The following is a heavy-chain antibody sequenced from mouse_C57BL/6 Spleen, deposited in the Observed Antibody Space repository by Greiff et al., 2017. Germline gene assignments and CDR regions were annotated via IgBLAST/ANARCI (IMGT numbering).Heavy chain of an antibody. V-gene: IGHV1-82*01. D-gene: IGHD1-1*01. Sequence: QLQLKESGPELVKPGASVKISCKASGYAFSSSWMNWVKQRPGKGLEWIGRIYPGDGDTNYNGKFKGKATLTADKSSSTAYMQLSSLTSEDSAVYFCARDYYGGGFAYWGQGTLVTVSA. CDR3: ARDYYGGGFAY. J-gene: IGHJ3*01. CDR1: GYAFSSSW. CDR2: IYPGDGDT.